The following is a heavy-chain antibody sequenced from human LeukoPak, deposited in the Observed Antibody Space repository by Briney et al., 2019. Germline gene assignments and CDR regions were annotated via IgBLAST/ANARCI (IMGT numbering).Heavy chain of an antibody. Sequence: GGSLRLSCAASGFPFSSYAMHWVRQAPGKGLEWVAFIRYDGSNKYYADSVKGRFTISRDNSKNTLYLQMNSLRAEDTAVYYCAKLSGTIETIDYWGQGTLVTVSS. CDR2: IRYDGSNK. CDR3: AKLSGTIETIDY. J-gene: IGHJ4*02. V-gene: IGHV3-30*02. CDR1: GFPFSSYA. D-gene: IGHD1-1*01.